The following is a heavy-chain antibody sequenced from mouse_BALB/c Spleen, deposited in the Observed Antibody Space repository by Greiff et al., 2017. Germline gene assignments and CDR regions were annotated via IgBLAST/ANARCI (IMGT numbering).Heavy chain of an antibody. V-gene: IGHV5-6-5*01. CDR1: GFTFSSYA. Sequence: DVMLVESGGGLVKPGGSLKLSCAASGFTFSSYAMSWVRQTPEKRLEWVASISSGGSTYYPDSVKGRFTISRDNAKNTLYLQMSSLKSEDTAMYYCARDRGYDRLAYWGQGTLVTVSA. D-gene: IGHD2-2*01. CDR2: ISSGGST. J-gene: IGHJ3*01. CDR3: ARDRGYDRLAY.